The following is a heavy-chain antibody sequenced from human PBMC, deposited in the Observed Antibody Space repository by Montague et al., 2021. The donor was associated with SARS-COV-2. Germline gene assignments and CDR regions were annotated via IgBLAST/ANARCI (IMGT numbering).Heavy chain of an antibody. CDR1: GDSVSSNSAT. V-gene: IGHV6-1*01. J-gene: IGHJ4*02. D-gene: IGHD1-26*01. Sequence: CAISGDSVSSNSATWNWIRQSPSRGLEWLGRTYYRSRWYNDYAVSVRSRIIINPDTSTNQFSLLLSSVTPEDTAVYFCARGRRAGWDPFDYWGQGTLVTVSS. CDR2: TYYRSRWYN. CDR3: ARGRRAGWDPFDY.